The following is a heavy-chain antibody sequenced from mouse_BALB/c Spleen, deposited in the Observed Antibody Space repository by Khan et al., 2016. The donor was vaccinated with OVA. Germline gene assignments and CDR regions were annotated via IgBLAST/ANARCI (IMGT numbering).Heavy chain of an antibody. CDR3: ARNGFGNYEIWDY. CDR1: GYTFANYW. J-gene: IGHJ2*01. Sequence: VQLQQSGTVLARPGASVRMSCKASGYTFANYWMHWVKQRPGQGLEWIGTIYPGNSDTNYNQKFSGKAKLTAVTSTSTAYKKLSSLAKEDSAVYYCARNGFGNYEIWDYWGQGTTLTVSS. CDR2: IYPGNSDT. D-gene: IGHD2-1*01. V-gene: IGHV1-5*01.